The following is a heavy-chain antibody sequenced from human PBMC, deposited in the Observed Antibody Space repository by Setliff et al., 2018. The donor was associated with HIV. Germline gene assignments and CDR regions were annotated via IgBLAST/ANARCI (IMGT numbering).Heavy chain of an antibody. CDR3: ARSDYDVLTGFWYFDV. J-gene: IGHJ2*01. CDR1: GYSFTSYW. CDR2: IYPGDSDT. Sequence: HGESLKISCKGSGYSFTSYWIGWVRQMPGKGLEWMGIIYPGDSDTRYSPSFQGQVTISADKSISTAYLQWSSLKASDTAMYYCARSDYDVLTGFWYFDVWGRGTLVTVSS. D-gene: IGHD3-9*01. V-gene: IGHV5-51*01.